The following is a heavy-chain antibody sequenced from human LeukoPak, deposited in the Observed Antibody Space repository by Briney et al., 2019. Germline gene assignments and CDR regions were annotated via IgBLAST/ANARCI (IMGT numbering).Heavy chain of an antibody. CDR1: GFTLSSYS. D-gene: IGHD5-12*01. Sequence: GGSLRLSCAASGFTLSSYSMNGVPQAPGKGLEGVSFISTSSSYIYYADSVKGRFIISRDNARKSLYLQMNSVRAEDTAVYYCARATRGGYDGYFDYWGQGTLVTVSS. CDR3: ARATRGGYDGYFDY. CDR2: ISTSSSYI. J-gene: IGHJ4*02. V-gene: IGHV3-21*01.